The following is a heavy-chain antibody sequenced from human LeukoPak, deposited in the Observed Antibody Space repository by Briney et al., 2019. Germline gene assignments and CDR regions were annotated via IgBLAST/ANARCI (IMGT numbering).Heavy chain of an antibody. CDR2: ISSIDNTI. Sequence: GGSLRLSCAASGFTFSDYYMSWIRQAPGKGLEWVSYISSIDNTIYYTDSVKGRFTISRDNAKNSLYLQMNSLRAEDTAVYYCTKDSRRRKTYYYDSSALYFFDYWGQGTLVTVSS. V-gene: IGHV3-11*04. J-gene: IGHJ4*02. D-gene: IGHD3-22*01. CDR3: TKDSRRRKTYYYDSSALYFFDY. CDR1: GFTFSDYY.